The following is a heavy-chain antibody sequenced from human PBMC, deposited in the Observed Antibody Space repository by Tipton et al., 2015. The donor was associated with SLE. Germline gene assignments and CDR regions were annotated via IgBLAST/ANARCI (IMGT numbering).Heavy chain of an antibody. CDR3: ARGSIVVVITGFDY. J-gene: IGHJ4*02. D-gene: IGHD3-22*01. CDR2: ISYDGSNK. Sequence: RSLRLSCAGSGFIFRSYSMDWVRQAPGKGLEWVAVISYDGSNKYYADSVKGRFTISRDNSKNTLYLQMNSLRAEDTAVYYCARGSIVVVITGFDYWGQGTLVTVSS. V-gene: IGHV3-30*03. CDR1: GFIFRSYS.